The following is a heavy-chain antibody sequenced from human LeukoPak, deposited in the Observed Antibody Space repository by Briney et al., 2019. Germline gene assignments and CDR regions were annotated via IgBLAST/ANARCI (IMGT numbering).Heavy chain of an antibody. D-gene: IGHD3-10*01. V-gene: IGHV3-21*01. CDR1: GFTFSSYS. Sequence: GGSLRLSCAASGFTFSSYSMNWVRQAPGKGLEWVSSISSSSSYIYYADSVKGRFTISRDNAKNSLYLQMNSLRAEDTAAYYCARDRTYGSGYPDAFDIWGQGTMVTVSS. CDR2: ISSSSSYI. J-gene: IGHJ3*02. CDR3: ARDRTYGSGYPDAFDI.